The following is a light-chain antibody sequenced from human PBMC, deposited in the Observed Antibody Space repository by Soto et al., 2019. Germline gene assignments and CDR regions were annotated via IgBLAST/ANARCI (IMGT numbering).Light chain of an antibody. CDR3: TSFAPGRIYV. V-gene: IGLV2-14*03. CDR1: SSDVGGYNY. J-gene: IGLJ1*01. Sequence: QSALTQPASVSGSPGQSITISCTGTSSDVGGYNYVSWYQRLPGKAPKLMIFDVSNRPSGVSTRFSGSKAGNTASLTISGLQAEDEGYYYCTSFAPGRIYVFGSGTKV. CDR2: DVS.